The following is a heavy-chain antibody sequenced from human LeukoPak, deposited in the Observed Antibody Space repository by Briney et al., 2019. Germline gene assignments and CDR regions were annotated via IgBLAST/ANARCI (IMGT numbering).Heavy chain of an antibody. J-gene: IGHJ4*02. V-gene: IGHV3-21*01. Sequence: GSLLLSCAASGFTFSSYSMNWVRPAPGKGLEWVSSISSSSSYIYYADSVKGRFTISRDNAKNSLCLQMNSLRAEDTAVYYCARDGYSYGTGPDYWGQGTLVTVSS. CDR2: ISSSSSYI. CDR1: GFTFSSYS. D-gene: IGHD5-18*01. CDR3: ARDGYSYGTGPDY.